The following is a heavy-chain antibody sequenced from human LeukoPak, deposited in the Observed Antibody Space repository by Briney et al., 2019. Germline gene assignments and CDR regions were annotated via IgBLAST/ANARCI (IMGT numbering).Heavy chain of an antibody. V-gene: IGHV1-18*04. CDR3: AILDLVRGSFDY. CDR2: ISAYNGNT. J-gene: IGHJ4*02. Sequence: GASVKVSCKGSGYTFTTYGIDWVRQAPGQGPEWMGWISAYNGNTDYAQKFQGRVTVTTDTSAKTAYMELRGLRSDDTAVYYCAILDLVRGSFDYWGQGTLVTVSS. D-gene: IGHD3-10*01. CDR1: GYTFTTYG.